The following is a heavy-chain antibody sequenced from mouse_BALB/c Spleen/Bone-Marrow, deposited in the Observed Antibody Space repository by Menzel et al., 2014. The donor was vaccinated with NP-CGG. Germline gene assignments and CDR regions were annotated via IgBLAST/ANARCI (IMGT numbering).Heavy chain of an antibody. Sequence: VQVVESGAELVKPGASVKLSCKTSGYTFTNYWIQWVKQRPGQGLGWIGEIFPGIGTTYYNEKFKGKATLTIDTSSSTAYMHLSSLTSEDSAVYFCERGGNYGYWGQGTTLTVSS. J-gene: IGHJ2*01. V-gene: IGHV1S132*01. CDR3: ERGGNYGY. CDR2: IFPGIGTT. CDR1: GYTFTNYW. D-gene: IGHD2-1*01.